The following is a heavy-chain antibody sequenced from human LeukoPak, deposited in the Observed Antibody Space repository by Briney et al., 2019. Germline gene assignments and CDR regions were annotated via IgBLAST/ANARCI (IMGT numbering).Heavy chain of an antibody. CDR3: ARGERWSFDY. V-gene: IGHV4-39*01. J-gene: IGHJ4*02. Sequence: SETLSLTCTVSGGSISSSSYYWGWIRQPPGKGLEWIGSIYYSGSSYYNPSLKSRVTISVDTSKNQFSLKLSSVTAADTAVYYCARGERWSFDYWGQGTLVTVSS. CDR2: IYYSGSS. D-gene: IGHD4-23*01. CDR1: GGSISSSSYY.